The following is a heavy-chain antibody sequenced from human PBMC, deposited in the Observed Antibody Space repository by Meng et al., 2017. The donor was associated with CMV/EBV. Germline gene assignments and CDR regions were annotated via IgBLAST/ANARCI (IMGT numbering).Heavy chain of an antibody. D-gene: IGHD6-19*01. J-gene: IGHJ4*02. V-gene: IGHV3-23*01. Sequence: GESLKISCAASGFTFSSYAMSWVRQASGKGLEWVSAISGSGGSTYYADSVKGRFTISRDNSKNTLYLQMNSLRAEDTAVYYCAKGGSSGWIGRYWGQGTLVTVSS. CDR1: GFTFSSYA. CDR2: ISGSGGST. CDR3: AKGGSSGWIGRY.